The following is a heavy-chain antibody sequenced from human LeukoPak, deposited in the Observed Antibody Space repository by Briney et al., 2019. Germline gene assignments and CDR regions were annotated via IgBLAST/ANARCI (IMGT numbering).Heavy chain of an antibody. CDR3: ARRNDFGI. CDR1: GFIFSDYY. Sequence: GSLRLSCAASGFIFSDYYMNWIRQPPGKGLEWVGYIYYSGSTNYNPSLKSRVTISIDTSKKQFSLKLTSVTAADTAVYYCARRNDFGIWGQGTLVTVSS. J-gene: IGHJ3*02. V-gene: IGHV4-59*08. CDR2: IYYSGST.